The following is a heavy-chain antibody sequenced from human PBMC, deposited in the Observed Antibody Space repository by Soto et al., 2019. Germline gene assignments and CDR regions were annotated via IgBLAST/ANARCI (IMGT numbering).Heavy chain of an antibody. J-gene: IGHJ4*02. CDR2: IYSGGNP. CDR1: GFSVGGNY. D-gene: IGHD2-21*01. CDR3: AGGPNSDC. Sequence: EERLVQSGGGLVQPGGSLRLSCAASGFSVGGNYMSWVRQAPGKGLELVSLIYSGGNPFYADSMKGRFTLSRDNSNNMVYLQMGSLRAEDKAVYYCAGGPNSDCWGQGTLVIVSS. V-gene: IGHV3-53*01.